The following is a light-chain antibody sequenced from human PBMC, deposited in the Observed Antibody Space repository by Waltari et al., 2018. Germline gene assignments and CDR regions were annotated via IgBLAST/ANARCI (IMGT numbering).Light chain of an antibody. CDR2: GAS. Sequence: EVVMTQSPATLSVSPGERATVPCRASQSVSSNLAWYQQKPGQAPRLLIYGASTRATGIPARFSGSGSGTEFTLIISSLQSEDFAVYDCQQYNKWPRLTFGGGTKVEIK. J-gene: IGKJ4*01. V-gene: IGKV3-15*01. CDR3: QQYNKWPRLT. CDR1: QSVSSN.